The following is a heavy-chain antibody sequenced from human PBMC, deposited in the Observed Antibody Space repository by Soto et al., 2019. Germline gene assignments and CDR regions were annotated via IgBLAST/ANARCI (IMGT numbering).Heavy chain of an antibody. CDR3: AKAGEDSYSSGWYERFDY. Sequence: EVQLLESGGGLVQPGGSLRLSCAASGFTFSSYAMSWVRQAPGKGLEWVSAISGSGGSTYYADSVKGRFTISRDNSKNTLYLQMNSLRAEDTAVYYCAKAGEDSYSSGWYERFDYWGQGTLVTVSS. V-gene: IGHV3-23*01. J-gene: IGHJ4*02. CDR1: GFTFSSYA. D-gene: IGHD6-19*01. CDR2: ISGSGGST.